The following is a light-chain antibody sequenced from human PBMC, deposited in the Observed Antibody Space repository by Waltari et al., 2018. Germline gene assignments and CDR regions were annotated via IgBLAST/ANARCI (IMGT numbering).Light chain of an antibody. CDR3: SSYTSSSISRV. Sequence: QSALTQPASVSGSPGQSITISCTGTSRDVGGYNYVSVYQQHPGKAPKLMIYDVSNRPSGVSNRFSGSKSGNTASLTISGLQAEDEADYYCSSYTSSSISRVFGGGTKLTVL. J-gene: IGLJ2*01. CDR2: DVS. CDR1: SRDVGGYNY. V-gene: IGLV2-14*03.